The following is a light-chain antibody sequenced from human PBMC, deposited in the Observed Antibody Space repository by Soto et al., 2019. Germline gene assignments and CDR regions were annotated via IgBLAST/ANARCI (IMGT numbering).Light chain of an antibody. V-gene: IGKV3-20*01. CDR2: GAS. Sequence: EIVLTQSPGTLSLSPGERATLSCVASQSVDSSYLAWYQQKSGQAPRLLIYGASSRATGIPDRFSGSGSGTDFTLTISRLEPEDFAVYYCQQYGSSPITFGQGTRLEIK. J-gene: IGKJ5*01. CDR1: QSVDSSY. CDR3: QQYGSSPIT.